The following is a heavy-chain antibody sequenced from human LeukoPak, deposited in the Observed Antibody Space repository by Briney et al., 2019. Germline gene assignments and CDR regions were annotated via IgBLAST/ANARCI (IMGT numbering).Heavy chain of an antibody. D-gene: IGHD4-17*01. CDR1: GGSISTYY. V-gene: IGHV4-59*01. Sequence: PSETLSLTCTVSGGSISTYYWSWIRHPPGKGLELIGYIYHGGSAMYIPSLRSRVTISVDRPNNHFSLKLTPVTAADTAVYFCAITTRDDFGEYFFDYWGQGTLVTVSS. J-gene: IGHJ4*02. CDR2: IYHGGSA. CDR3: AITTRDDFGEYFFDY.